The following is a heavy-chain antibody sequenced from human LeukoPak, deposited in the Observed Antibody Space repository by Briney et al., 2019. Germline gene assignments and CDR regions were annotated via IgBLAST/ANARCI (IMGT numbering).Heavy chain of an antibody. CDR3: ATARASLTSFDY. V-gene: IGHV5-10-1*01. D-gene: IGHD3-16*01. Sequence: GESLRTSCKGSGHSFTSYWISWVRQMPGKGLEWMGRIDPSDSYTNYSPSFQGHVTISADKSISTAYLQWSSLKASDTAMYYCATARASLTSFDYWGQGTLVTVSS. CDR1: GHSFTSYW. J-gene: IGHJ4*02. CDR2: IDPSDSYT.